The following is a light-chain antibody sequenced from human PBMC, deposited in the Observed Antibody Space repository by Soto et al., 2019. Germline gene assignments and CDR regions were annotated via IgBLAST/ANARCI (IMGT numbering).Light chain of an antibody. CDR3: QQYNIYWT. Sequence: DIQMTQSPSTLSASVGDRVTITCRASQSISSWLAWYQQKPGKAPKLLIYKASSLESGVPSWLSGSGSGTEFTLTISSLQPDDFATYYCQQYNIYWTFGQGTKVEIK. J-gene: IGKJ1*01. CDR1: QSISSW. CDR2: KAS. V-gene: IGKV1-5*03.